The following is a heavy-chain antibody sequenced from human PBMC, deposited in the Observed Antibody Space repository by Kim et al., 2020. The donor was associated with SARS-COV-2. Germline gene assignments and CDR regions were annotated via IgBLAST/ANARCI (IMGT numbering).Heavy chain of an antibody. V-gene: IGHV1-46*01. CDR1: GYTFTSYY. Sequence: ASVKVSCKASGYTFTSYYMHWVRQAPGQGLEWMGIINPSGGSTSYAQKFQGRVTMTRDTSTSTVYMELSSLRSEDTAVYYCASSDCGGDCYSSGWFDPWGQGTLVTVSS. J-gene: IGHJ5*02. D-gene: IGHD2-21*02. CDR3: ASSDCGGDCYSSGWFDP. CDR2: INPSGGST.